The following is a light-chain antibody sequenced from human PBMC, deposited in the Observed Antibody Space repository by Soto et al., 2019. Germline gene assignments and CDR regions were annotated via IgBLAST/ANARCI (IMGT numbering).Light chain of an antibody. Sequence: EIVFTQSPGTLSLSPGERAPLSCRSSQSVSSSFSAWYQQKPGQAPRLLIYGASSRATGIPDRFSGSGSGTDFTLTISRLEPEDFAVYYCQQYGSSPLTFGGGTKVDI. CDR3: QQYGSSPLT. J-gene: IGKJ4*01. CDR2: GAS. CDR1: QSVSSSF. V-gene: IGKV3-20*01.